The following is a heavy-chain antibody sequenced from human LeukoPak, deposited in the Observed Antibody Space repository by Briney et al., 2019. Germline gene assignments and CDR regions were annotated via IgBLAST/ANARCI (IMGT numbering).Heavy chain of an antibody. Sequence: PGGSLRLSCAASGFTFSSYWMSWVRQAPGKGLEWVANIKQDGSEKYYVDSVKGRFTISRDNAKNSLYLQMNSLRAEDTAVYYCAREESYGDYYFDYWGQGTLVTVSS. J-gene: IGHJ4*02. CDR2: IKQDGSEK. CDR1: GFTFSSYW. D-gene: IGHD4-17*01. V-gene: IGHV3-7*03. CDR3: AREESYGDYYFDY.